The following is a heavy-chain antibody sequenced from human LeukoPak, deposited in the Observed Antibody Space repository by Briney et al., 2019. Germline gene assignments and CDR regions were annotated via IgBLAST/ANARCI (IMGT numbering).Heavy chain of an antibody. CDR2: IIPIFGTT. CDR1: GGTFSSSA. Sequence: SVKVSCKASGGTFSSSAISWVRQAPGQGLEWMGGIIPIFGTTNYAQKFQGRVTITADESTSTAYMELSSLKSEDTAVYYCTRTENYGSGPPDSWGQGTLVTVSS. V-gene: IGHV1-69*13. CDR3: TRTENYGSGPPDS. J-gene: IGHJ4*02. D-gene: IGHD3-10*01.